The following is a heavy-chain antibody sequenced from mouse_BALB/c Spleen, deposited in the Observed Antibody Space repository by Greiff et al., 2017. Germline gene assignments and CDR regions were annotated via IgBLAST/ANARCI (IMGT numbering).Heavy chain of an antibody. CDR2: IDPSDSYT. Sequence: QVQLQQPGAELVKPGASVKLSCKASGYTFTSYWMHWVKQRPGQGLEWIGEIDPSDSYTNYNQKFKGKATLTVDKSSSTAYMQLSSLTSEDSAVYYCARYGDGYWNFDVWGAGTTVTVSS. V-gene: IGHV1-69*02. J-gene: IGHJ1*01. D-gene: IGHD2-13*01. CDR1: GYTFTSYW. CDR3: ARYGDGYWNFDV.